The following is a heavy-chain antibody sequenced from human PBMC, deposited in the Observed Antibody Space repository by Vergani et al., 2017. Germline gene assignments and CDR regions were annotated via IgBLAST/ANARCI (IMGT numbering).Heavy chain of an antibody. D-gene: IGHD3-10*01. Sequence: QVQLQESGPGLVKPSQTLSLTCTVSGGSISSGGYYWSWIRQHPGKGLEWIGYIYYSGSTYYNPSLKSRVTISVDTSKNQFSLKLSSVTAADTAVYYCARDNKNSGIVTNFDYWGQGTLVTVSS. CDR1: GGSISSGGYY. CDR2: IYYSGST. V-gene: IGHV4-31*03. J-gene: IGHJ4*02. CDR3: ARDNKNSGIVTNFDY.